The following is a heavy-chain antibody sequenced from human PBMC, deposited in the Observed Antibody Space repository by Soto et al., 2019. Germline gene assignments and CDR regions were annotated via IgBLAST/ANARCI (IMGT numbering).Heavy chain of an antibody. CDR1: GGSISSGDYY. Sequence: PSETLSLTCTVSGGSISSGDYYWSWIRQPPGKGLEWIGYIYYSGSTYYNPSLKSRVTISVDTSKNHFFLNLTSVTAADTAVYYCATYRKFFQIWGQGTKVT. J-gene: IGHJ3*02. CDR3: ATYRKFFQI. V-gene: IGHV4-30-4*01. CDR2: IYYSGST.